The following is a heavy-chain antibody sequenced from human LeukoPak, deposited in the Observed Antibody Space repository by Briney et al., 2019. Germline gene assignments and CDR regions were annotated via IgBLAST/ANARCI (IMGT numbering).Heavy chain of an antibody. Sequence: SETLSLTCTVSGGPMGTYYWSWIRQPPGKGLEWIGYNYDSGTNYNPSLKSRVTILVDKSKNQFSLKLTSVTAADTAIYYCARVPHLWLEDLPWGQGTLVTVSS. CDR1: GGPMGTYY. CDR2: NYDSGT. V-gene: IGHV4-59*01. D-gene: IGHD5-18*01. CDR3: ARVPHLWLEDLP. J-gene: IGHJ4*02.